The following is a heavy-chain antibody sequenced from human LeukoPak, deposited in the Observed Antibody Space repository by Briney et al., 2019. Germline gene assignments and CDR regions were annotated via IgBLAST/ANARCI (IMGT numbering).Heavy chain of an antibody. CDR2: INQDGSHK. J-gene: IGHJ3*01. Sequence: GGSLRLSCAASGFTFITYWMSWVRQAPGKGLEWVANINQDGSHKYYVDSVKGRFTISRDNTKNSIYLQMNSLRAEDTAVYYCARGFDGYYGFDLWGQGTMVTVSS. D-gene: IGHD5-24*01. CDR3: ARGFDGYYGFDL. CDR1: GFTFITYW. V-gene: IGHV3-7*05.